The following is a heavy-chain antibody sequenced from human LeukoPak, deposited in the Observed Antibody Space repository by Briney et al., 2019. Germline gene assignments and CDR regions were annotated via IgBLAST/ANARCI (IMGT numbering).Heavy chain of an antibody. CDR1: GFTFSSYG. CDR2: ISGSGGST. CDR3: AKSGDEIAVAVWY. V-gene: IGHV3-23*01. J-gene: IGHJ4*02. D-gene: IGHD6-19*01. Sequence: PGGSLRLSCAASGFTFSSYGMNWVRQAPGKGLEWVSAISGSGGSTYYADSVKGRFTIPRDNSKNTLYLQMNSLRAEDTAVYYCAKSGDEIAVAVWYWGQGTLVTVSS.